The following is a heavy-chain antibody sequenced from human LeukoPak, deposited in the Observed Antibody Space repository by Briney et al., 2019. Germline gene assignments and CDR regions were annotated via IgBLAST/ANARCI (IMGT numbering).Heavy chain of an antibody. CDR1: GFTFSNHG. D-gene: IGHD4-11*01. V-gene: IGHV3-30*02. J-gene: IGHJ4*02. CDR2: ISYDGSSK. CDR3: TRDSNYSFDY. Sequence: QPGGSLRLSCAASGFTFSNHGMPWVRQAPGKGLEWVAYISYDGSSKYYADSVKGRLTLSRDNSKNTVSLQMNSLRAEDTAVYYCTRDSNYSFDYWGQGTLVTASS.